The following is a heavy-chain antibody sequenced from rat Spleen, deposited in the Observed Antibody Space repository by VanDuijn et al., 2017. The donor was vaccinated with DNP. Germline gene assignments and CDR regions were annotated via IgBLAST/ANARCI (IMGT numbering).Heavy chain of an antibody. Sequence: VQLKESGPGLVQPSQTLSLACTVSGFSLTSYPVHWVRQPSGNKLEWMGYINSAGSTNYNPSLKSRISITRDTSKNQFFLQVNSVTTEDTATYYCARSGATRVSPFDYWGQGVMVTVSS. CDR1: GFSLTSYP. D-gene: IGHD1-4*01. CDR3: ARSGATRVSPFDY. CDR2: INSAGST. V-gene: IGHV3-3*01. J-gene: IGHJ2*01.